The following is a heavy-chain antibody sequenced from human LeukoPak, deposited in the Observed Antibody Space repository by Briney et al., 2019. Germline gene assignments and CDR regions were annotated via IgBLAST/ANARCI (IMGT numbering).Heavy chain of an antibody. J-gene: IGHJ6*02. Sequence: ASVKVSCKASGCILTTYYMHWVRQAPGQGLEWMAIINPSGGGTKYAQKFQGRVTMTRDTPTNTVYMELSSLRTEDTAVYYCASVYLYGMDVWGQGTTVTVSS. CDR1: GCILTTYY. CDR2: INPSGGGT. D-gene: IGHD2-8*01. V-gene: IGHV1-46*01. CDR3: ASVYLYGMDV.